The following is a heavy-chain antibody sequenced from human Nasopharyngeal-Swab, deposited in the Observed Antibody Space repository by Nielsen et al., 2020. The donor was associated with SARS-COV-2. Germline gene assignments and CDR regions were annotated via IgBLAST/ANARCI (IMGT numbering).Heavy chain of an antibody. CDR2: IYTSGST. J-gene: IGHJ6*02. D-gene: IGHD3-10*01. CDR3: ARVITMVRGVIIRHYGMDV. Sequence: SEPLSLTCTVSGGSISSYYWSWIRQPAGKGLEWIGRIYTSGSTNYNPSLKSRVTMSVDTSQNQFSLELSSVTAADTAVYYCARVITMVRGVIIRHYGMDVWGQGTTVTVSS. V-gene: IGHV4-4*07. CDR1: GGSISSYY.